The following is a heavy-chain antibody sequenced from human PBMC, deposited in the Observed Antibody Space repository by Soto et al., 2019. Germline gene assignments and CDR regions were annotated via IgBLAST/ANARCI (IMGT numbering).Heavy chain of an antibody. CDR1: GFTFNTYA. Sequence: EVQLVESGGGLVQPGGSLRLSCAASGFTFNTYAMHWVRQAPGKGLEYVSAITTTGGGTYYADSVRGRFTIFRDNSKNTLSLQMGSLRPEDMAIYYCARGELTMVRGVISYWGQGTLVTVSS. CDR2: ITTTGGGT. D-gene: IGHD3-10*01. V-gene: IGHV3-64*07. J-gene: IGHJ4*02. CDR3: ARGELTMVRGVISY.